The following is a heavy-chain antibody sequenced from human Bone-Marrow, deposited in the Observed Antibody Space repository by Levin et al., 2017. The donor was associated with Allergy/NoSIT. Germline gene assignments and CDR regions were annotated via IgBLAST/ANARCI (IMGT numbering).Heavy chain of an antibody. CDR3: ARGWELLLLGQDGMDV. D-gene: IGHD1-26*01. Sequence: GGSLRLSCAASGFTFSSYGMHWVRQAPGKGLEWVAVIWYDGSNKYYADSVKGRFTISRDNSKNTLYLQMNSLRAEDTAVYYCARGWELLLLGQDGMDVWGQGTTVTVSS. V-gene: IGHV3-33*01. J-gene: IGHJ6*02. CDR2: IWYDGSNK. CDR1: GFTFSSYG.